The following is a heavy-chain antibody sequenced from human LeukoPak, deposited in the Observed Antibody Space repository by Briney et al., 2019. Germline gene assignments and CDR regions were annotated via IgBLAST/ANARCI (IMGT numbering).Heavy chain of an antibody. D-gene: IGHD2-15*01. Sequence: PGGSLRLSCAASGFIVSSNYMSWVRQAPGKGLEWVSVIYGGSNIYYSDSVTGRFTISRDNPKNTLYLQMNTLRAEDTAVYYCPRGVQGYALGSPFANWGQGTLVTASS. CDR3: PRGVQGYALGSPFAN. CDR2: IYGGSNI. J-gene: IGHJ4*02. CDR1: GFIVSSNY. V-gene: IGHV3-53*01.